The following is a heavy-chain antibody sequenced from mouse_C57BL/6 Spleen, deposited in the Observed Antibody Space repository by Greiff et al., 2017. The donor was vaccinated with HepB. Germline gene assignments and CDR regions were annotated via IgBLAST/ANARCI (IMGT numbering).Heavy chain of an antibody. CDR2: IDPENGDT. J-gene: IGHJ2*01. CDR3: TTVSTMVTTVDY. Sequence: EVQLQQSGAELVRPGASVKLSCTASGFNIKDDYMHWVKQRPEQGLEWIGWIDPENGDTEYAPKFQGKATITADTSSNTAYLQLSSLTSEDTAVYCGTTVSTMVTTVDYWGQGTTLTVSS. V-gene: IGHV14-4*01. CDR1: GFNIKDDY. D-gene: IGHD2-2*01.